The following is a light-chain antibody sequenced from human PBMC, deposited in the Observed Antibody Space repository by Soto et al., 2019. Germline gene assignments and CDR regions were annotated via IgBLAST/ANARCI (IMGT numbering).Light chain of an antibody. CDR2: KAS. V-gene: IGKV1-5*03. J-gene: IGKJ1*01. CDR1: ESLSNL. Sequence: DIQMAQSPSTLSASVGDRVSITCRASESLSNLLSWYQQKPGRAPDLLIYKASNLQSGVPSRFSGSGSGTDFTLTISCLQSEDFATYYCQQYYSFPPTFGQGTKVDIK. CDR3: QQYYSFPPT.